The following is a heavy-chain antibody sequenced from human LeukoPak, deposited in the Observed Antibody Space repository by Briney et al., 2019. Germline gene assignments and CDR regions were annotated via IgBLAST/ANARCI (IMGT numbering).Heavy chain of an antibody. CDR3: VRGTSNWVNYFDY. V-gene: IGHV4-38-2*02. D-gene: IGHD7-27*01. Sequence: SETLSLTCTVSGYSISSGYYWGWIRQPPGKGLEWIGSFYHSGDTYYNPSLKSRVTISVDTSKNQFSLKLNSVTAADTAVYYCVRGTSNWVNYFDYWGQGTLVTVSS. CDR2: FYHSGDT. J-gene: IGHJ4*02. CDR1: GYSISSGYY.